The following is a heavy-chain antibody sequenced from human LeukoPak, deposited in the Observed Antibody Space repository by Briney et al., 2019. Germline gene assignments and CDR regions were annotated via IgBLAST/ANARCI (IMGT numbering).Heavy chain of an antibody. J-gene: IGHJ4*02. D-gene: IGHD3-22*01. Sequence: GGSLRLSCAASGFVFSRYEMNWVRQAPGKGLEWVSYISDSSSTIYYGDSVKGRFTISRDNAKNSLYLQMNSLRAEDTAVYYCARRGYYDSSGYDFWDQGTLVTVSS. V-gene: IGHV3-48*03. CDR1: GFVFSRYE. CDR3: ARRGYYDSSGYDF. CDR2: ISDSSSTI.